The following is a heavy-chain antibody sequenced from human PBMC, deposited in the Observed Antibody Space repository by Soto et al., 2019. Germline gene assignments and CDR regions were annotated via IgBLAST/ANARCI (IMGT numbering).Heavy chain of an antibody. CDR3: AKDLRSMATVTRGFDY. CDR2: ISGSGGST. Sequence: PGGSLRLSCAASGFTFGSYAMSWVRQAPGKGLEWVSAISGSGGSTYYADSVKGRFTISRDNSKNTLYLQMNSLRAEDTAVYYCAKDLRSMATVTRGFDYWGQGTLVTVSS. CDR1: GFTFGSYA. J-gene: IGHJ4*02. D-gene: IGHD4-17*01. V-gene: IGHV3-23*01.